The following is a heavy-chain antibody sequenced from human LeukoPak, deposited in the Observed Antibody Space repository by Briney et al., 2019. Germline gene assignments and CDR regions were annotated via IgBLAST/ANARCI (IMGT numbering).Heavy chain of an antibody. CDR2: IRGSGTST. D-gene: IGHD3-16*01. CDR1: GFTFSSYG. J-gene: IGHJ4*02. V-gene: IGHV3-23*01. Sequence: PGGTLRLSCAGSGFTFSSYGMSWVRQAPGKGLEWVSCIRGSGTSTYYADSVKGRFTISRDNSKNTLYLQMNSLRAEDTAVYYCARTLDDYVWGSEVTLFAYWGQGTLVTVSS. CDR3: ARTLDDYVWGSEVTLFAY.